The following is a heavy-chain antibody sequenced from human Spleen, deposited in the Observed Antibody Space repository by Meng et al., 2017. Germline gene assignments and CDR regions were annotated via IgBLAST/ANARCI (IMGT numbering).Heavy chain of an antibody. CDR1: GGSFIGYS. J-gene: IGHJ4*02. Sequence: QWHLPQLVAGLLNTSDALSLPCPVYGGSFIGYSWSWIRQPAGKGLEWIGEINHSGSTNYNPSLESRATISVDTSQNNLSLKLSSVTAADSAVYYCARGPTTMAHDFDYWGQGTLVTVSS. CDR3: ARGPTTMAHDFDY. CDR2: INHSGST. V-gene: IGHV4-34*01. D-gene: IGHD4-11*01.